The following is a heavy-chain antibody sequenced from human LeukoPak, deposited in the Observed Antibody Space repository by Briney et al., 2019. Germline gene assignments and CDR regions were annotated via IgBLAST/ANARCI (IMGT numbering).Heavy chain of an antibody. J-gene: IGHJ6*02. CDR3: ARVGSGMDV. CDR1: GYTFTSYY. CDR2: INPSGGST. V-gene: IGHV1-46*01. Sequence: GASVKVSCKASGYTFTSYYIHWVRQAPGQGLEWMGIINPSGGSTTYAQKFQGRVTMTRDTSTSTLYMELSNLKSEDAAVYYCARVGSGMDVWGQGTTVTVSS.